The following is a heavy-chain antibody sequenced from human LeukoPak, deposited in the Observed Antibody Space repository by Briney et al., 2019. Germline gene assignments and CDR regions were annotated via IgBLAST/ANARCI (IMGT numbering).Heavy chain of an antibody. V-gene: IGHV4-4*07. CDR1: GGSISIYY. CDR2: IYTSGTT. D-gene: IGHD4-17*01. CDR3: ARLRSTYWYFDL. Sequence: SETLSLTCTVSGGSISIYYWSWIRQPAGKGLEWIGRIYTSGTTHYNPSLKSRVTMSVGTSKNQFSLKLSSVTAADTAVYYCARLRSTYWYFDLWGRGTLVTVSS. J-gene: IGHJ2*01.